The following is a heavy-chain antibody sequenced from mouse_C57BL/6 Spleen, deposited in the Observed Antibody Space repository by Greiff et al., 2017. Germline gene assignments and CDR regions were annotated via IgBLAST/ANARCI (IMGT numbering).Heavy chain of an antibody. CDR3: ARAYYYGRSNFDY. CDR2: IHPNSGST. Sequence: QVQLQQSGAELVKPGASVKLSCKASGYTFTSSWMHWVQQRPGQGLEWLGMIHPNSGSTTYNEQLTSKATLTVDKASSTASMQLSSLTSEYSEVYFCARAYYYGRSNFDYWGQGTTLTVSS. CDR1: GYTFTSSW. D-gene: IGHD1-1*01. V-gene: IGHV1-64*01. J-gene: IGHJ2*01.